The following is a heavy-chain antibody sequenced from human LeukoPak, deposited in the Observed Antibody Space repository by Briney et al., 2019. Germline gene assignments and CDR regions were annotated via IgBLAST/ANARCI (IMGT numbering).Heavy chain of an antibody. V-gene: IGHV1-8*02. J-gene: IGHJ4*02. CDR2: MNPNSGNT. CDR3: ASSGYCSSTSCLHRSGVDY. Sequence: ASVKVSCKASGYTFTGYYMHWVRQAPGQGLEWMGWMNPNSGNTGYAQKFQGRVTMTRNTSISTAYMELSSLRSEDTAVYYWASSGYCSSTSCLHRSGVDYWGQGTLVTVSS. D-gene: IGHD2-2*01. CDR1: GYTFTGYY.